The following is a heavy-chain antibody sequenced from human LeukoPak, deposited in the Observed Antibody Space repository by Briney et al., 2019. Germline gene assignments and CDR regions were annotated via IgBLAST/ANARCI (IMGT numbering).Heavy chain of an antibody. CDR1: GGSISSYY. V-gene: IGHV4-59*01. Sequence: SETLSLTCTVSGGSISSYYWSWIRQPPGKGLEWIGYIYYSGSTNYNPSLKSRVTISVDTSKNQFSLKLSSVTAADTAVYYCARDGAADNPFDYWGQGTLVTVSS. D-gene: IGHD1-14*01. CDR2: IYYSGST. CDR3: ARDGAADNPFDY. J-gene: IGHJ4*02.